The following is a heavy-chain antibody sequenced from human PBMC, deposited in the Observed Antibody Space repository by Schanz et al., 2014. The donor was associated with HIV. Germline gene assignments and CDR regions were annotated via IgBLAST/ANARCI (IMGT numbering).Heavy chain of an antibody. CDR1: GFMFSSYG. Sequence: EVQLLESGGGLVQPGGSLRLSCAASGFMFSSYGMSWVRQAPGKGLEWVSSISGSGGSTYYADSVKGRFTISRDNSKNTLSLQMNSLRAEDTAVYYCANEEVPNDYWGQGTLVTVSS. CDR3: ANEEVPNDY. CDR2: ISGSGGST. V-gene: IGHV3-23*01. J-gene: IGHJ4*02.